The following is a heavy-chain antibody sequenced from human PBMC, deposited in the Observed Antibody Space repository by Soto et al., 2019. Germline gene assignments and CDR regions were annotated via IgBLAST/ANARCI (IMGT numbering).Heavy chain of an antibody. Sequence: QVHLVESGGGVVQPGTSLRVSCVGSGFTFRSYVIHWVRQAPGKGLVWVALTSYDGSDNYYADSVRGRFTISKDNSRNTVDLQMDSLRLEDTALYYCARWGTTGGLDVWGQGTLVSVSS. D-gene: IGHD3-16*01. V-gene: IGHV3-30*19. CDR2: TSYDGSDN. J-gene: IGHJ1*01. CDR1: GFTFRSYV. CDR3: ARWGTTGGLDV.